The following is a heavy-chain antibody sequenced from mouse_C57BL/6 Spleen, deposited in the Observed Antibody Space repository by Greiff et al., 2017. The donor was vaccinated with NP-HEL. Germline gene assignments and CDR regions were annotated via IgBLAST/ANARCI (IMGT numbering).Heavy chain of an antibody. D-gene: IGHD2-2*01. CDR3: AREGYGYDGDWYFDV. CDR2: IHPNSGST. CDR1: GYTFTSYW. V-gene: IGHV1-64*01. Sequence: VQLQQPGAELVKPGASVMLSCKASGYTFTSYWMHWVKQRPGQGLEWIGMIHPNSGSTNYNEKFKSKATLTVDKSSSTAYMQLSSLTSEDSAVYYCAREGYGYDGDWYFDVWGTGTTVTVSS. J-gene: IGHJ1*03.